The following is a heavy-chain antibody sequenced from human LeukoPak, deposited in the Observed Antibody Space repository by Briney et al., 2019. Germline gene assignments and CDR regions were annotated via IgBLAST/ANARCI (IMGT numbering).Heavy chain of an antibody. Sequence: GGSLRLSCAASGFTVSSNYMSWVRQAPGKGLEWVSVIYSGGSTYYADPVKGRFTISRDNSKNTLYLQMNSLRAEDTAVYYCARAPGYSSSWYATFYYMDVWGKGTTVTVSS. CDR1: GFTVSSNY. CDR2: IYSGGST. CDR3: ARAPGYSSSWYATFYYMDV. V-gene: IGHV3-53*01. D-gene: IGHD6-13*01. J-gene: IGHJ6*03.